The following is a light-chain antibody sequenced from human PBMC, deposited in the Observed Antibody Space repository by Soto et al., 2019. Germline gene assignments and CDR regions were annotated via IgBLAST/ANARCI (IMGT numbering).Light chain of an antibody. V-gene: IGKV3-11*01. CDR1: QSVGSS. J-gene: IGKJ1*01. CDR3: QQGNTWPWT. Sequence: ESGLAQSPATLSLSPGERATLSCRASQSVGSSLAWYQQKLGQAPRLLIYAASDRATGIPGRFSGSGSGTDFTLIISSLEPEDFTFYYCQQGNTWPWTFGQGTKVAI. CDR2: AAS.